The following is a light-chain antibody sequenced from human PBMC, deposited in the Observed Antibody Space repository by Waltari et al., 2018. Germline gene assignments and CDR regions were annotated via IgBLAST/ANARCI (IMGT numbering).Light chain of an antibody. J-gene: IGLJ1*01. CDR1: RIAVDSYNL. CDR3: CSYAGTSIYV. Sequence: QPALPQPASVSGSPGQSITLSCPGTRIAVDSYNLVSWFQQKPGKAPKLIIYEVNNRPSGVSYRFSGSKSGNTASLTISGLQADDEADYYCCSYAGTSIYVFGSGTKVTV. V-gene: IGLV2-23*02. CDR2: EVN.